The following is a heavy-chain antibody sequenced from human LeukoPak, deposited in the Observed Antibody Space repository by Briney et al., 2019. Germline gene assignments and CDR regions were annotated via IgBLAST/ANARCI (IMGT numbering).Heavy chain of an antibody. J-gene: IGHJ4*02. CDR3: ARVVPNCSGGSCYLFDY. V-gene: IGHV1-18*01. CDR2: ISAYNGNT. D-gene: IGHD2-15*01. Sequence: GASVKVSCKASGYTFTSYGISWVRQAPGQGLEWMGWISAYNGNTNYAQKLQGRVTMTTDTSTSTAYMELRSLRSDDTAVYYCARVVPNCSGGSCYLFDYWGQGTLVTVSS. CDR1: GYTFTSYG.